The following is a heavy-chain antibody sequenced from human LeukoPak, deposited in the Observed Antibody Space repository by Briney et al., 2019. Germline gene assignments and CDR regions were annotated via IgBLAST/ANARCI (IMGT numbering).Heavy chain of an antibody. CDR3: AKDSNRDGYNPYYYYMDV. D-gene: IGHD5-24*01. V-gene: IGHV1-69*05. J-gene: IGHJ6*03. CDR2: IIPIFGTA. CDR1: GGTFSSYA. Sequence: ASVKVSCKASGGTFSSYAISWVRQAPGQGLEWMGGIIPIFGTANYAQKFQGRVTMTRDTSTSTVYMELSSLRAEDTAVYYCAKDSNRDGYNPYYYYMDVWGKGTTVTVSS.